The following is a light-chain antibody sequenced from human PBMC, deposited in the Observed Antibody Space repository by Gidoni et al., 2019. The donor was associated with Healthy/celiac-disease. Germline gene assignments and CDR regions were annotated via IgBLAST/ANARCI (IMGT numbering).Light chain of an antibody. V-gene: IGKV1-33*01. CDR1: QDIINY. Sequence: DIHMTQSPSSLSSSVGDRVNITCQASQDIINYLNWYQQKQGKAPKLLIYDASNFETGVPSRFSGSGSGTDFTFTISSLQPEDIATYYCQQYDNLPLTFGQGTRLEIK. CDR2: DAS. CDR3: QQYDNLPLT. J-gene: IGKJ5*01.